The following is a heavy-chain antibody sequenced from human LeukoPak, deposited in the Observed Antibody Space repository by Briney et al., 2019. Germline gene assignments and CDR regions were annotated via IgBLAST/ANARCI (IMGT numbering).Heavy chain of an antibody. D-gene: IGHD1-7*01. CDR2: ISSSSTTI. CDR3: AREPHGNYHTPGDY. J-gene: IGHJ4*02. CDR1: GFTFSSYS. Sequence: GGSLRLSFAASGFTFSSYSMNWVRQAPGKGLEWVSYISSSSTTIYYADSVKDRFTISRDNAKNLLFLQMNGLRSEDTAVYYCAREPHGNYHTPGDYWGQGTLVTVSS. V-gene: IGHV3-48*04.